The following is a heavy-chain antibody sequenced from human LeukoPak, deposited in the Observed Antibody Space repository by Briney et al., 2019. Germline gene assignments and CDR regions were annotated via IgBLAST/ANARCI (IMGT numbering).Heavy chain of an antibody. CDR3: ARTKSQSGSYRYYFDS. V-gene: IGHV4-61*08. D-gene: IGHD1-26*01. J-gene: IGHJ4*02. CDR2: IYSTGST. Sequence: ASETLTLTCADSGGSAGSGGHLWSWIRQPPVKGLEWLGYIYSTGSTNYNPSLKSRINMSVDTSKNQFSLKLSSVIAADTAVYYCARTKSQSGSYRYYFDSWGQGTLVTVSS. CDR1: GGSAGSGGHL.